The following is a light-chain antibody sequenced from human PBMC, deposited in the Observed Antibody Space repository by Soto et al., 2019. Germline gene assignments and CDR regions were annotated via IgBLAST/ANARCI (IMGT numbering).Light chain of an antibody. Sequence: QSVLTQPPSASGTPGQRVTISCSGSTSNIGSNTVTCYQLVPGTAPKLLIYVNNQRPSGAPDRFSGSKSGTSASLAISGLQSEDEAVYYCSSFTTSNTLVFGTGTKLTVL. V-gene: IGLV1-44*01. CDR2: VNN. CDR1: TSNIGSNT. J-gene: IGLJ1*01. CDR3: SSFTTSNTLV.